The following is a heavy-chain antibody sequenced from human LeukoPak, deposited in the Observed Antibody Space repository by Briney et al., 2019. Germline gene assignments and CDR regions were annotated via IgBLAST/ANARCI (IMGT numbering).Heavy chain of an antibody. CDR3: ARRDHPRPYYGFWSGYSLGGGFDP. CDR1: GYTFTGYY. CDR2: INPNSGGT. Sequence: ASVKVSCTASGYTFTGYYMHWVRQAPGQGLEWMGWINPNSGGTNYAHKFQGRVTMTRDTSISTAYMEVGRLRSDDTAVYYCARRDHPRPYYGFWSGYSLGGGFDPWGQGTLVTVSS. J-gene: IGHJ5*02. V-gene: IGHV1-2*02. D-gene: IGHD3-3*01.